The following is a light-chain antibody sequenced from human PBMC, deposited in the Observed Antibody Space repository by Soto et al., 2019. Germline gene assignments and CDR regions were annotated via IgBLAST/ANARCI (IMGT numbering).Light chain of an antibody. V-gene: IGLV1-40*01. CDR2: GYI. CDR3: QSYDTSLSGWV. CDR1: SSNIGAHYD. Sequence: QSVLTQPPSVSGAPGQRVTISCTGSSSNIGAHYDVHWYQQLPGTAPKLLIYGYIHRPSGVPDRFSGSKSGSSASLAITGLQAEDEADYYCQSYDTSLSGWVFGGGTQLTVL. J-gene: IGLJ3*02.